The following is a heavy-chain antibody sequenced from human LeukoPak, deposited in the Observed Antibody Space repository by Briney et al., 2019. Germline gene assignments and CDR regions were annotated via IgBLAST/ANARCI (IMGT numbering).Heavy chain of an antibody. CDR1: GYTFTGYY. CDR2: INPNSGGT. Sequence: GASVKVSCKASGYTFTGYYMHWVRQAPGQGLEWMGWINPNSGGTNYAQKFQGRATMTRDTSISTAYMELSRLRSDDTAVYYCARRRQTLYYFDYWGQGTLVTVSS. V-gene: IGHV1-2*02. J-gene: IGHJ4*02. CDR3: ARRRQTLYYFDY.